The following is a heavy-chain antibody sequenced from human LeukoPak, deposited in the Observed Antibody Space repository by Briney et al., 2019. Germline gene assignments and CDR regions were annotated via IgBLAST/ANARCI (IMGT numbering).Heavy chain of an antibody. CDR3: ATDTKDMLTTIGALDF. J-gene: IGHJ4*02. Sequence: GGSLRLSCAASGFTFTNAWMTWVRQAPGKGLEWDGRVKSKTDGGTTDYAAPVKGRFTISRDDSKNTLYLQMNSLTTEDTAVYYCATDTKDMLTTIGALDFWGQGTLVTVSS. V-gene: IGHV3-15*01. D-gene: IGHD5-12*01. CDR1: GFTFTNAW. CDR2: VKSKTDGGTT.